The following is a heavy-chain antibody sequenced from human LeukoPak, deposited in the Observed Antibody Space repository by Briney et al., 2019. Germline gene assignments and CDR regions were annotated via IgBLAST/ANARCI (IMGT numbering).Heavy chain of an antibody. D-gene: IGHD1-26*01. V-gene: IGHV3-74*03. CDR3: AREARVGGALQY. CDR1: GLTFSTYW. J-gene: IGHJ4*02. CDR2: INPDGSIR. Sequence: GGSLRLSCAASGLTFSTYWMHWVRQAPGTGLAWVARINPDGSIRTYADSVQGRVTISRDTAKDTLFLQMNSLRVEDTAVYYCAREARVGGALQYWGQGAPVTVSS.